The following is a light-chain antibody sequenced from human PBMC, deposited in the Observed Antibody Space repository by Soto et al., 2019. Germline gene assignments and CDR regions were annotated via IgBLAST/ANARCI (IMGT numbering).Light chain of an antibody. Sequence: AIRMTQSPSSFSASTGDRGTITCRARQGISSYLAWYKQKPGKAPKLLIYAASTLQSGVPSRFSGSGSGTDFTLTISCLQSEDFATYYCQQYYSYPRTFGQGTKVEIK. CDR2: AAS. J-gene: IGKJ1*01. V-gene: IGKV1-8*01. CDR1: QGISSY. CDR3: QQYYSYPRT.